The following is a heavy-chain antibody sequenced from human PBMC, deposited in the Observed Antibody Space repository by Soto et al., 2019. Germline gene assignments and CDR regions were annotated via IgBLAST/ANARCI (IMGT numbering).Heavy chain of an antibody. CDR1: GGSISSYY. J-gene: IGHJ4*02. Sequence: SETLSLTCTVSGGSISSYYWCWIRQPPGKGLEWIGYIYYSGSTNYNPSLKSRVTISVDTSKNQFSLKLSSVTAVDTAVYYCAREVRNYFDYWGQGTLVTVSS. D-gene: IGHD1-1*01. V-gene: IGHV4-59*01. CDR3: AREVRNYFDY. CDR2: IYYSGST.